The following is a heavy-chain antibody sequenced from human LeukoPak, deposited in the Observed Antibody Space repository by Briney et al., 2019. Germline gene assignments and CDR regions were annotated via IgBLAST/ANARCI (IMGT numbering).Heavy chain of an antibody. CDR3: ARTTEGGYTYGYFYYYYMDV. D-gene: IGHD5-18*01. CDR1: GASISSGSNY. V-gene: IGHV4-39*07. J-gene: IGHJ6*03. Sequence: SETLSLTCSVSGASISSGSNYWGWIRQPPGKTLEWIGSIYSSGSTYYNPSLKSRVIIIIDTPKNHFSLTLSSVTAADTAVYYCARTTEGGYTYGYFYYYYMDVWGKGTTVTISS. CDR2: IYSSGST.